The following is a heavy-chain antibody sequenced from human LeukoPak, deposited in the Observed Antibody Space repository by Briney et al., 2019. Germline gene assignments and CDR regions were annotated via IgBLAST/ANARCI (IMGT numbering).Heavy chain of an antibody. Sequence: PSETLSLTCAVYGGSFSGYYWSWIRQPPGKGLEWIGEINHSGSTNYNPSLKSRVTISVDTSKNQFPLKLSSVTAADTAVYYCASPGKTYYYDSSGYFHFDYWGQGTLVTVSS. D-gene: IGHD3-22*01. CDR1: GGSFSGYY. J-gene: IGHJ4*02. V-gene: IGHV4-34*01. CDR3: ASPGKTYYYDSSGYFHFDY. CDR2: INHSGST.